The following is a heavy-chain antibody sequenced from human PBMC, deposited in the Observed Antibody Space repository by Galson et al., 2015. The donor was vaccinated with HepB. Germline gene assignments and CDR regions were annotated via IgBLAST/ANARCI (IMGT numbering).Heavy chain of an antibody. Sequence: SLRLSCAASGFTFSSYAMSWVRQAPGKGLEWVSAISGSGGSTYYADSVKGRFTISRGNSKNTLYLQMNSLRAEDTAVYYCAKDQVRAGLNFDYWGQGTLVTVSS. CDR3: AKDQVRAGLNFDY. D-gene: IGHD6-19*01. CDR2: ISGSGGST. CDR1: GFTFSSYA. V-gene: IGHV3-23*01. J-gene: IGHJ4*02.